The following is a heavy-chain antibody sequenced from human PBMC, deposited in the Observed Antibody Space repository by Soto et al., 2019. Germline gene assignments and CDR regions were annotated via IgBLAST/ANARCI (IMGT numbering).Heavy chain of an antibody. D-gene: IGHD2-2*02. J-gene: IGHJ6*02. CDR1: GGSVSSGSYY. CDR2: IYYSGST. V-gene: IGHV4-61*01. Sequence: QVQLQESGPGLVKPSETLSLTCTVSGGSVSSGSYYWSWIRQPPGKGLEWIGYIYYSGSTNYNPSTTGRVPTSVHTSKNPFSRKLSSVTAADTAVYYWASVTRTCISTSCYRYYYGMDVWGQGTTVTVSS. CDR3: ASVTRTCISTSCYRYYYGMDV.